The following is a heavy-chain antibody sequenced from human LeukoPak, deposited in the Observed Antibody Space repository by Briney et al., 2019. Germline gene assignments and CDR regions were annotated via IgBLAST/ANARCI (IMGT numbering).Heavy chain of an antibody. Sequence: GASVTVSFTASGYTFTVYYMHWVRQAPGQGLEWMGWINPNSGGTNYSQKFQGRVTMTRDTSISTAYMELSRLRSDATAVYYCARSSGYSAAYYYYYGMDVWGQGTTVTVSS. CDR3: ARSSGYSAAYYYYYGMDV. V-gene: IGHV1-2*02. CDR1: GYTFTVYY. CDR2: INPNSGGT. J-gene: IGHJ6*02. D-gene: IGHD3-22*01.